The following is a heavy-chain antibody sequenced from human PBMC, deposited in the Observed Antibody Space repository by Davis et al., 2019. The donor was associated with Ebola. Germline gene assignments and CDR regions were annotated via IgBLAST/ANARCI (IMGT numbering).Heavy chain of an antibody. V-gene: IGHV1-2*04. CDR1: GYTFTGYY. CDR3: ARYARIAAAGTIYYYGMDV. J-gene: IGHJ6*02. CDR2: IIPIFGTA. Sequence: AASVKVSCKASGYTFTGYYMHWVRQAPGQGLEWMGGIIPIFGTANYAQKFQGWVTMTRDTSISTAYMELSRLRSDDTAVYYCARYARIAAAGTIYYYGMDVWGQGTTVTVSS. D-gene: IGHD6-13*01.